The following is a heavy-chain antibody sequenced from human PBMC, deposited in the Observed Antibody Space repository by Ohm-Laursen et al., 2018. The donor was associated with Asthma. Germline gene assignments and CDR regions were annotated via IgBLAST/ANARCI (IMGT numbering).Heavy chain of an antibody. Sequence: TLSLTCTVSGGSIGSDDYYWSWIRQPPGKGLEWIGYIYHSVSTYYSPSLKSRVTISVDTSKNQFSLKLSSVTAADTAVYYCARDDYDFWSGYYIRNWFDPWGQGTLVTVSS. CDR1: GGSIGSDDYY. J-gene: IGHJ5*02. V-gene: IGHV4-30-4*01. CDR3: ARDDYDFWSGYYIRNWFDP. CDR2: IYHSVST. D-gene: IGHD3-3*01.